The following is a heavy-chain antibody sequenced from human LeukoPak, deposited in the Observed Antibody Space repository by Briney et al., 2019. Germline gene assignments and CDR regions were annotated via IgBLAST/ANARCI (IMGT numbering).Heavy chain of an antibody. V-gene: IGHV3-23*01. CDR2: ISGSGGST. CDR3: ARDVRAPWYYDSSGYYRGDAFDI. CDR1: GFTFSSYA. D-gene: IGHD3-22*01. Sequence: GGSLRLSCAASGFTFSSYAMSWVRQAPGKGLEWVSAISGSGGSTYYADSVKGRFTISRDNSKNTLYLQMNSLRAEDTAVYYCARDVRAPWYYDSSGYYRGDAFDIWGQGTMVTVSS. J-gene: IGHJ3*02.